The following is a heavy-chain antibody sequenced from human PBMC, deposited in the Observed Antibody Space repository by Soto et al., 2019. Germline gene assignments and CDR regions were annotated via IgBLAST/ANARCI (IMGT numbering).Heavy chain of an antibody. V-gene: IGHV1-46*02. J-gene: IGHJ4*02. CDR3: AKDLWGSWTVDY. CDR1: GFTFQNYH. CDR2: IHPSGDTT. Sequence: QVQLVQSGAEVKEPGASVKVSCKASGFTFQNYHMHWVRQAPGQGLEWMGIIHPSGDTTTYAQNFRGRIVMSRDTFKSTACVELSGVTSEDTAVYYCAKDLWGSWTVDYWGQGTLITVSS. D-gene: IGHD3-16*01.